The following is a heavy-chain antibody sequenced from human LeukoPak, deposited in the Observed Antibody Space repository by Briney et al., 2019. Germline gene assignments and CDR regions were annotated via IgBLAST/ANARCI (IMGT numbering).Heavy chain of an antibody. CDR1: GFTFTNTW. V-gene: IGHV3-15*01. Sequence: GGSLRLSCAVSGFTFTNTWMNWVRQAPGKGLEWVGRVRAKTDGGTTEYAAPVKGRFSISRDDSTNTVYLQMNSLITEDTSIYYCAADTPVPLAQIDYWGQGALVTVSS. J-gene: IGHJ4*02. CDR3: AADTPVPLAQIDY. CDR2: VRAKTDGGTT. D-gene: IGHD2/OR15-2a*01.